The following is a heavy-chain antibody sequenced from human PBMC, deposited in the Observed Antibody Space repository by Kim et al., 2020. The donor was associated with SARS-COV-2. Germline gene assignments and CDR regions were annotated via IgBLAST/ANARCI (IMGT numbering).Heavy chain of an antibody. CDR3: ARAGYSSSWYPGRAYYYYGMDV. Sequence: SETLSLTCTVSGGSISSGGYYWSWIRQHPGKGLEWIGYIYYSGSTYYNPSLKSRVTISVDTSKNQFSLKLSSVTAADTAVYYCARAGYSSSWYPGRAYYYYGMDVWGQGTTVTVSS. CDR2: IYYSGST. V-gene: IGHV4-31*03. D-gene: IGHD6-13*01. CDR1: GGSISSGGYY. J-gene: IGHJ6*02.